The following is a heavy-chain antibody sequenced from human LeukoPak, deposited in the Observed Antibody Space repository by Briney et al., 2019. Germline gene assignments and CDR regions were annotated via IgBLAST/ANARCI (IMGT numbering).Heavy chain of an antibody. J-gene: IGHJ4*02. CDR3: AGTPEIAVAGINY. Sequence: SETLSLTCAVYGGSFSGYYRSWIRQPAGKGLEWIGRIYTSGSTNYNPSLKSRVTMSVDTSKNQFSLKLSSVTAADTAVYYCAGTPEIAVAGINYWGQGTLVTVSS. D-gene: IGHD6-19*01. CDR2: IYTSGST. V-gene: IGHV4-59*10. CDR1: GGSFSGYY.